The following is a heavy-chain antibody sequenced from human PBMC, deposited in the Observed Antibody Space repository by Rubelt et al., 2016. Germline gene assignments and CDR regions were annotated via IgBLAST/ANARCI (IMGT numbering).Heavy chain of an antibody. D-gene: IGHD3-10*01. CDR3: ARDNTMVRGVIRY. V-gene: IGHV4-34*01. CDR2: INHSGST. Sequence: QVQLQQWGAGLLKPSETLSLTCAVYGGSFSGYYWSWIRQPPGKGLEWIGEINHSGSTNYNPSLKIRVTISVDTSKNQFSLKLSSVTAADTAVYYCARDNTMVRGVIRYWGQGTLVTVSS. CDR1: GGSFSGYY. J-gene: IGHJ4*02.